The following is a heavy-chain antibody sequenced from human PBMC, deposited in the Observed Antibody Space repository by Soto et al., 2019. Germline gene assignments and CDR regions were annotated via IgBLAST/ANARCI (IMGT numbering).Heavy chain of an antibody. J-gene: IGHJ3*02. D-gene: IGHD2-15*01. CDR1: GYTFTGYY. CDR3: ARDRPYCSGGTCYPQNAFDI. V-gene: IGHV1-2*04. Sequence: QVQLVQSGAEVKKPGASVKVSCKASGYTFTGYYMHWVRQAPGQGLEWMGWINPNSGGTNYAQKFQGWVTMTRDTSISTAYMELSRLRSDDTAVYYCARDRPYCSGGTCYPQNAFDIWGQGTMFTVSS. CDR2: INPNSGGT.